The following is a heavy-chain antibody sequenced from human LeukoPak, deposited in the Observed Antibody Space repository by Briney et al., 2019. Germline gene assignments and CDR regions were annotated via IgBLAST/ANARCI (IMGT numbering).Heavy chain of an antibody. Sequence: ASVKVSCKASGYTFTGYYMHWVRQAPGQGLEWMGRINPNSGGTNYAQKFQGRVTMTRDTSISTAYMELSRLRSDDTAVYYCARDVSRLRSYVGATYGMDVWGQGTTVTVSS. CDR2: INPNSGGT. D-gene: IGHD3-16*01. CDR3: ARDVSRLRSYVGATYGMDV. CDR1: GYTFTGYY. J-gene: IGHJ6*02. V-gene: IGHV1-2*06.